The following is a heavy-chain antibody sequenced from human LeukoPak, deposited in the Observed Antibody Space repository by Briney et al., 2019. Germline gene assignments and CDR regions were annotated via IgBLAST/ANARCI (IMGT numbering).Heavy chain of an antibody. V-gene: IGHV3-30*18. Sequence: RPGRSLRLSCAASGFTFSSYGMHWVRQAPGKGLEWVAVISYDGSNKYYADSVKGRFTISRDNSKNTLYLQTNSLRAEDTAVYYCAKDRSQLWPPYYYYGMDVWGQGTTVTVSS. CDR1: GFTFSSYG. CDR3: AKDRSQLWPPYYYYGMDV. CDR2: ISYDGSNK. D-gene: IGHD5-18*01. J-gene: IGHJ6*02.